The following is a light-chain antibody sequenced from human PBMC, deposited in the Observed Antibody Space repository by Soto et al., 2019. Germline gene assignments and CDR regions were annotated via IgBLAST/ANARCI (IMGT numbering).Light chain of an antibody. J-gene: IGKJ5*01. Sequence: IQLTQSSSSLSASVGDRVTITCRASQSISSSLNCYQQKSGKAPHLLIYGVSRLQGGVPSRFSGSGSGTDFTLSISSLQPEDFATYYCQQSYTAPSITFGQGTRLEIK. V-gene: IGKV1-39*01. CDR3: QQSYTAPSIT. CDR1: QSISSS. CDR2: GVS.